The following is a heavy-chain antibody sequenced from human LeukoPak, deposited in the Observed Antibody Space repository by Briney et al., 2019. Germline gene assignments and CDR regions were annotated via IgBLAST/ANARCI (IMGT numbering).Heavy chain of an antibody. Sequence: GGSLRLSCAASGFTFSTYWMHWVRQAPGKGLLWVARINTGGSSKIYADSVKGRFTISRDNAKSTLYLQMDSLRPEDTAVYYCARVDPTGDGYNCFDSWGQGTLVTVSS. D-gene: IGHD5-24*01. J-gene: IGHJ4*02. CDR3: ARVDPTGDGYNCFDS. CDR1: GFTFSTYW. CDR2: INTGGSSK. V-gene: IGHV3-74*01.